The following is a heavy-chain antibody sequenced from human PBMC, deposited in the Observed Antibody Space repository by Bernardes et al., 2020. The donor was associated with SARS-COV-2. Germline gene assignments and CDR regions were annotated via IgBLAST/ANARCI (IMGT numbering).Heavy chain of an antibody. CDR3: ARDRVMFVA. Sequence: GGCLRLTCAASGFTFSTYWMTWVRQAPGKGLEWVANIKEDGSEKNYVDSVKGRFTISRDNAKNSLYLQMNSLRADDTAVYYCARDRVMFVAWGQGTLVTVSS. J-gene: IGHJ4*02. D-gene: IGHD3-10*02. CDR2: IKEDGSEK. V-gene: IGHV3-7*04. CDR1: GFTFSTYW.